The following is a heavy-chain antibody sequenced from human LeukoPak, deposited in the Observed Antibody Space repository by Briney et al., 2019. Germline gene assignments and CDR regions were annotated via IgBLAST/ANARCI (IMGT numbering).Heavy chain of an antibody. CDR2: IYTSGST. V-gene: IGHV4-4*07. Sequence: SETLSLTCTVSGGSISSYYWSWIRQPAGKGLEWIGRIYTSGSTNYNPSLKSRVTMSVDTSKNQFSLKLSSVTAADTAVYYCARQTGSGSYYNFDYWGQGTLVTVSS. J-gene: IGHJ4*02. D-gene: IGHD3-10*01. CDR3: ARQTGSGSYYNFDY. CDR1: GGSISSYY.